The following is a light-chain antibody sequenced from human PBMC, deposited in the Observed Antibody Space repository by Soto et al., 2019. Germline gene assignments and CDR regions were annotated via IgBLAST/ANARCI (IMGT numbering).Light chain of an antibody. CDR2: EVT. J-gene: IGLJ2*01. Sequence: QSALTQPPSSSGSPGQSVTISCTGTISDVGTYDYVSWYQQHPGKAPKLMIYEVTKLPSGVPDRFSGSKSGNTASLTVSGLQSEDEADYYCSSYAGNNILVVFSGGTKVNVL. CDR3: SSYAGNNILVV. CDR1: ISDVGTYDY. V-gene: IGLV2-8*01.